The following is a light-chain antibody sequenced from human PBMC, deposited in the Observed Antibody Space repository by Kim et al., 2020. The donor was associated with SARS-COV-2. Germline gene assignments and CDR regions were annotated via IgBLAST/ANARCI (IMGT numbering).Light chain of an antibody. CDR1: GIGNKD. CDR2: RDN. V-gene: IGLV3-9*01. CDR3: QIWDSSTI. Sequence: SYELTQPLSVSVALGQTATITCGATGIGNKDVHWYQQKPGQAPVLVIYRDNNRPSGIPERFSGSNWGNTATLTITRAQGGDEADYFCQIWDSSTIFGGGTQLTVL. J-gene: IGLJ2*01.